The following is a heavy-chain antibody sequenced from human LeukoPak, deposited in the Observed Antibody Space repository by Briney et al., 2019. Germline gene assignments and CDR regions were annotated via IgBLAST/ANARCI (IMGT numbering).Heavy chain of an antibody. D-gene: IGHD6-13*01. J-gene: IGHJ2*01. Sequence: GKSLRLSCAASGFIFSDFDMHWVRQAPGKGLQWVALMSHNGVKDSYEDSVKGRFTNSRDNSKNTLYLQMNSLRTEDTAVYYCAQEGIAVPHLTRGYFNLWGRGSLVTASS. CDR3: AQEGIAVPHLTRGYFNL. CDR1: GFIFSDFD. CDR2: MSHNGVKD. V-gene: IGHV3-30*18.